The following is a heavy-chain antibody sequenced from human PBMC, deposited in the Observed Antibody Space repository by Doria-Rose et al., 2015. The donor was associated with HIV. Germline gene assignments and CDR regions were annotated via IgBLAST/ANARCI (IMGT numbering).Heavy chain of an antibody. CDR3: ARFRPSRGIYYSLDV. Sequence: QVQLQESGPGLVKPAETLSLTCTVSGGSISSYYWNWIRQPPGKGLERTGYIYSSGSTHYNSSLKSRVTISIDTSKNQFSLKLSSVTAADTAVYYCARFRPSRGIYYSLDVWGKGTTVTVSS. D-gene: IGHD3-10*01. CDR2: IYSSGST. CDR1: GGSISSYY. J-gene: IGHJ6*03. V-gene: IGHV4-4*09.